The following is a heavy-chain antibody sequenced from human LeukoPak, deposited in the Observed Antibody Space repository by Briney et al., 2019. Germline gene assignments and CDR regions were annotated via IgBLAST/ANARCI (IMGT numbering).Heavy chain of an antibody. CDR2: IYYSGST. CDR1: GGSISSYY. J-gene: IGHJ4*02. CDR3: ARMSPQRLGFLEWLFDY. Sequence: ETLSLTCTVSGGSISSYYWSWIRQPPGKGLEWIGYIYYSGSTNYNPSLKSRVTISVDTSKNQFSLKLSSVTAADTAVYYCARMSPQRLGFLEWLFDYWGQGTLVTVSS. V-gene: IGHV4-59*01. D-gene: IGHD3-3*01.